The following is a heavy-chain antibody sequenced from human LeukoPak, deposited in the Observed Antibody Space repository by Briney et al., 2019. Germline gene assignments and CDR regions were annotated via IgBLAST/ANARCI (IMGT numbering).Heavy chain of an antibody. D-gene: IGHD3-16*01. Sequence: PGGSLRLSCAASGFTVSSNYMSWVRQAPGKGLEWVPVIYSGGSTYYADSVKGRFTISRDNSKNTLYLQMNSLRAEDTAVYYCARPHTMGEYFDYWGQGTLVTVSS. CDR3: ARPHTMGEYFDY. J-gene: IGHJ4*02. CDR2: IYSGGST. V-gene: IGHV3-66*02. CDR1: GFTVSSNY.